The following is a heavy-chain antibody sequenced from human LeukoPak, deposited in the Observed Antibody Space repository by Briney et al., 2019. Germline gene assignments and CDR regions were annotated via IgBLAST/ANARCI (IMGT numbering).Heavy chain of an antibody. CDR1: GGSISSYY. Sequence: SETLSLTCTVSGGSISSYYWSWIRQPPGKGLEWIGYISYSGSTNYNPSLKSRVTISVDTSKNQFSLKLSSVTAADTAVYYCARPSLYYFDYWGQGTLVTVSS. V-gene: IGHV4-59*12. CDR3: ARPSLYYFDY. J-gene: IGHJ4*02. CDR2: ISYSGST.